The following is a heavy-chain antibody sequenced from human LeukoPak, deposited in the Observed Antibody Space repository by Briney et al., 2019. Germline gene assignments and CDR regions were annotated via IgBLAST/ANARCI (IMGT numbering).Heavy chain of an antibody. D-gene: IGHD3-3*01. CDR2: IKSDGSRT. V-gene: IGHV3-74*01. Sequence: GGSVRHSRAASGFSLSTYWMDWVGQGPGKGLVRVSRIKSDGSRTIYADSGKGRFTISRDNARNTLYLQMNSLRAEDTSVYYCVRPSVSGLTYWGQATLVTVSS. CDR3: VRPSVSGLTY. J-gene: IGHJ4*02. CDR1: GFSLSTYW.